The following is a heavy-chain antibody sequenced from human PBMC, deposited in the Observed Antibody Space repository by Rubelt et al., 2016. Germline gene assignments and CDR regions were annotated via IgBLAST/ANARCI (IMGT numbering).Heavy chain of an antibody. J-gene: IGHJ3*02. V-gene: IGHV1-18*01. CDR2: ISAYNGNT. Sequence: QVHLVQSGAEVKKPGASVKVSCKASGYTFTSYGISWVRQAPGQGLEWMGWISAYNGNTNYAQKLQGRVTRTQDTATSTAYMELRSLRSDDTAVYYCARDRTWLVPGLDAFDIWGQGTMVTVSS. D-gene: IGHD6-19*01. CDR3: ARDRTWLVPGLDAFDI. CDR1: GYTFTSYG.